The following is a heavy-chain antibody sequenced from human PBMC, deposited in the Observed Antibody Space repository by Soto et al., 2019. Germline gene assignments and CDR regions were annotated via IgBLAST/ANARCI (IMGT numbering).Heavy chain of an antibody. CDR2: IYYSGST. CDR3: ASLQHYYYDSSGYYYVFDY. V-gene: IGHV4-30-4*01. D-gene: IGHD3-22*01. Sequence: SETLSLTCTVSGGSISSGDYYWSWIRQPPGKGLEWIGYIYYSGSTYYNPSLKSRVTISVDTSKNQFSLKLSSVTAADTAVYYCASLQHYYYDSSGYYYVFDYWGQGTLLTVSS. J-gene: IGHJ4*02. CDR1: GGSISSGDYY.